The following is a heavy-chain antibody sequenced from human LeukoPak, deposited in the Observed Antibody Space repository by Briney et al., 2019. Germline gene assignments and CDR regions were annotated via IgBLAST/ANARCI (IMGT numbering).Heavy chain of an antibody. D-gene: IGHD3-22*01. CDR1: GFTFSSYG. CDR2: ISYDGSNK. J-gene: IGHJ4*02. CDR3: AKDRRITMIEGYFDY. Sequence: PGGSLRLSCAASGFTFSSYGMHWVRQAPGKGLEWVAVISYDGSNKYYADSVKGRFTISRDNSKNTLYLQMNSLRAEDAAVYYCAKDRRITMIEGYFDYWGQGTLVTVSS. V-gene: IGHV3-30*18.